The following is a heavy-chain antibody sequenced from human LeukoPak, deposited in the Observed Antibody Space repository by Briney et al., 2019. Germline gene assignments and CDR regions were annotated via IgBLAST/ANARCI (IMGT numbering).Heavy chain of an antibody. J-gene: IGHJ4*02. CDR2: INSDGSST. Sequence: GGSLRLSCAASGFTFSSYWMHWVRQAPGKGLVWVSRINSDGSSTSYADSVKGRFTISRDNAKNTLYLQMNSLRAEDTAVYYCVRESGDSSGYYQDYWGQGTLVTFSS. V-gene: IGHV3-74*01. CDR1: GFTFSSYW. D-gene: IGHD3-22*01. CDR3: VRESGDSSGYYQDY.